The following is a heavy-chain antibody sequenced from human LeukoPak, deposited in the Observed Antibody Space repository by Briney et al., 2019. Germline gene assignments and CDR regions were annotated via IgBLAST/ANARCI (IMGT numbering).Heavy chain of an antibody. V-gene: IGHV3-23*01. D-gene: IGHD1-1*01. CDR1: GFSFNRFA. J-gene: IGHJ4*02. CDR3: AKDEGRLINNWYRQY. CDR2: IELDGSDT. Sequence: PGGSLRLSCGASGFSFNRFAMTWVRQAPGRGLGWVSTIELDGSDTYYADSVKGRFAVSRDNSKNTLYLRLNSLRAEDTAVYYCAKDEGRLINNWYRQYWGQGTLVTVSS.